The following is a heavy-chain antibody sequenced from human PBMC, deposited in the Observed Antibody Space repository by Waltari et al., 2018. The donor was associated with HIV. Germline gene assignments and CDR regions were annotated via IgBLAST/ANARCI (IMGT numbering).Heavy chain of an antibody. Sequence: QVQLLQSGAEVKKPGSSVKVSCKASGGTFTSWVRQAPGQGLVWLGGINPLPGRTNYAQKFMGRVSITADEVTSTVYLELTSLSSEDTAVYFCARDGDHSSSGYLASWGQGALVTVSS. CDR2: INPLPGRT. V-gene: IGHV1-69*11. J-gene: IGHJ4*02. D-gene: IGHD3-22*01. CDR3: ARDGDHSSSGYLAS. CDR1: GGTFTS.